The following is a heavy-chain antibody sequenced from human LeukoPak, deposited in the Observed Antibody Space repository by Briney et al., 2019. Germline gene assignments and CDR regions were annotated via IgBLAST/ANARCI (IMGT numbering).Heavy chain of an antibody. J-gene: IGHJ5*02. CDR1: GGSISSYY. CDR2: IYYSGST. Sequence: PSETLSLTCTVSGGSISSYYWSWIRQPPGKGLEWIGYIYYSGSTYYNPSLKSRVTISVDRSKNQFSLKLSSVTAADTAVYYCARGPIVPNNWFDPWGQGTLVTVSS. CDR3: ARGPIVPNNWFDP. V-gene: IGHV4-59*12. D-gene: IGHD1-26*01.